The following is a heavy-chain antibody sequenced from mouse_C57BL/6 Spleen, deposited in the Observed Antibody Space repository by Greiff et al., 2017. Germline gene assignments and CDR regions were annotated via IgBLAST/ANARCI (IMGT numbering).Heavy chain of an antibody. CDR1: GYTFTSYW. V-gene: IGHV1-50*01. Sequence: VQLQQPGAELVKPGASVKLSCKASGYTFTSYWMQWVKQRPGQGLEWIGEIDPSDSYTNYNQKFKGKATLTVDTSSSTAYMQLSSLTSEDSAVYYCARKTYDYGFAYWGQGTLVTVSA. J-gene: IGHJ3*01. CDR3: ARKTYDYGFAY. CDR2: IDPSDSYT. D-gene: IGHD2-4*01.